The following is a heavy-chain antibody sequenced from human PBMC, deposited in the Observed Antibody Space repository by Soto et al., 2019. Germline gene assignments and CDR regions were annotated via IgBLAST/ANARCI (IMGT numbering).Heavy chain of an antibody. CDR2: VNHSGST. CDR3: ARGITTIPAVQGDAPDNCYFDS. J-gene: IGHJ4*02. V-gene: IGHV4-34*01. CDR1: GGSFSGYY. D-gene: IGHD3-22*01. Sequence: PSETLSLICAVYGGSFSGYYWTWVRQPPGKGLEWIGDVNHSGSTNQNPSLKSRVTISVDTSKNQFSLKLKSVTAADTAVYFCARGITTIPAVQGDAPDNCYFDSWGLGTLVTVSS.